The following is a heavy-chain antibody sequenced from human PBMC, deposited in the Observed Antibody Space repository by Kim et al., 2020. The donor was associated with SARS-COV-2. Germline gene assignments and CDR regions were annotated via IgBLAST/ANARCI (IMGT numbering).Heavy chain of an antibody. V-gene: IGHV3-48*02. D-gene: IGHD6-19*01. J-gene: IGHJ6*02. Sequence: GGSLRLSCAASGFTFSSYSMNWVRQAPGKGLEWVSYISSSSRTIYYADSVKGRFTISRDNAKNSLYLQMNSLRDEDTAVYYCAREEVSSGWSDYYYYGMDVWGQGTTVTVSS. CDR2: ISSSSRTI. CDR3: AREEVSSGWSDYYYYGMDV. CDR1: GFTFSSYS.